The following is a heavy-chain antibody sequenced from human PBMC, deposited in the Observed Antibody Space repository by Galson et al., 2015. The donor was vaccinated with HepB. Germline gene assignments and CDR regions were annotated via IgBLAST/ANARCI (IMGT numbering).Heavy chain of an antibody. Sequence: SVKVSCKASGYTFTSYYMHWVRQAPGQGLEWMGIINPSGGSTSYAQKFQGRVTMTRDTSTSTVYMELSSLRSEDTAVYYCARDSFPLAQRPSFWFDPWGQGTLVTVSS. CDR1: GYTFTSYY. V-gene: IGHV1-46*01. J-gene: IGHJ5*02. D-gene: IGHD6-25*01. CDR3: ARDSFPLAQRPSFWFDP. CDR2: INPSGGST.